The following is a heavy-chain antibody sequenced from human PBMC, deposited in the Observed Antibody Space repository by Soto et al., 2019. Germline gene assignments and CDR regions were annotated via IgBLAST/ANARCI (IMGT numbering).Heavy chain of an antibody. CDR2: ISNSDDVG. V-gene: IGHV3-23*01. D-gene: IGHD1-26*01. CDR1: GFNFTNHV. CDR3: AKTVGATKLEDY. J-gene: IGHJ4*02. Sequence: EVQLLESGGGLVQPRRSLRLSCSASGFNFTNHVINWVRQAPGKSLEWVSSISNSDDVGFYADSVRGRFIVSRDTSTNTIYLQMNYLRVEDTVVYYCAKTVGATKLEDYWGQGTLVTVSS.